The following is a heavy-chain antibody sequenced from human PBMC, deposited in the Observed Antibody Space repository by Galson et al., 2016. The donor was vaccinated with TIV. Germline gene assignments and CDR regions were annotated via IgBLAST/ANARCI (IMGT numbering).Heavy chain of an antibody. CDR2: IYTSESP. J-gene: IGHJ5*02. CDR1: GGSISSYN. V-gene: IGHV4-4*07. Sequence: ETLSLTCTVSGGSISSYNWSWIRKPAGRGLEWIGRIYTSESPNYNPSLKSRVTMSVDASRNQFSLKLNSMTAADTAVYYCARGGSNWFGGWFDPWGQGTLVTVSS. D-gene: IGHD6-13*01. CDR3: ARGGSNWFGGWFDP.